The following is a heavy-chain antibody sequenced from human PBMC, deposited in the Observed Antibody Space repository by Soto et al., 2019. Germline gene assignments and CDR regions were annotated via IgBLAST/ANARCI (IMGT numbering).Heavy chain of an antibody. Sequence: EVQLVESGGGLVKPGDSLRLSCAVSGLKFSDAWMNWVRQAPGKGLEWVGRIKSKGGGETKDYAAHVKGRFAISRDDSKHTLYLQMSCLKIEDTAVYYCAWDNSGRFRTDHWGQGTLVTVS. CDR3: AWDNSGRFRTDH. J-gene: IGHJ4*02. CDR1: GLKFSDAW. V-gene: IGHV3-15*07. D-gene: IGHD4-4*01. CDR2: IKSKGGGETK.